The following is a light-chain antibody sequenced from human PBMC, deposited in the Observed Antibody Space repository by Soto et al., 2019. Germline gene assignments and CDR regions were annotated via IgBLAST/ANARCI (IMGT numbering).Light chain of an antibody. CDR2: RAS. CDR3: QQYKNGALI. V-gene: IGKV3-15*01. CDR1: QSVSDY. J-gene: IGKJ4*01. Sequence: EIVLTQSPGTLSLSPGERATLSCRASQSVSDYLAWYQQKPGQVPRLLIYRASTRANGIPARFSGSGVGTEFTLTISSLRSEDFAGYYCQQYKNGALIFGGGTKVDIK.